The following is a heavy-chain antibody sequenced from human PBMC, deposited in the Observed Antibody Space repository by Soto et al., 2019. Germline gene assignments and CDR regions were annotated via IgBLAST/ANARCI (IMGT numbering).Heavy chain of an antibody. CDR1: GFTFSSYN. CDR2: ISSSSSYI. CDR3: ARDSFMTTGNQNFDY. J-gene: IGHJ4*02. Sequence: KAGGSLRPSCAASGFTFSSYNMNWVRQAPGKGLEWVSSISSSSSYIYYADSVKGRFTISRDNAKNSLYLQMNSLRAEDTAVYYCARDSFMTTGNQNFDYWGQGTLVTVSS. V-gene: IGHV3-21*01. D-gene: IGHD4-17*01.